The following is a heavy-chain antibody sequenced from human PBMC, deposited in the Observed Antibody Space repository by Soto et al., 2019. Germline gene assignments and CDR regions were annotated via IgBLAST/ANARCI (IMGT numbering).Heavy chain of an antibody. Sequence: APLKVSFKGSASTLSEDYRRWVREAPGQGLEWMGWINPNGGTNYAQKFQGRVTVTRDTSISTAYMELSRLRSDDTAVYYCARSLTTLTTLLDYWGQGNLVTVS. CDR2: INPNGGT. D-gene: IGHD4-17*01. CDR1: ASTLSEDY. CDR3: ARSLTTLTTLLDY. J-gene: IGHJ4*02. V-gene: IGHV1-2*02.